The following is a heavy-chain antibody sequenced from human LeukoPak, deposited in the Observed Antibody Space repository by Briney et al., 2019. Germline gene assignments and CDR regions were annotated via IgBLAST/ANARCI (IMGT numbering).Heavy chain of an antibody. Sequence: GGSLRLSCAAAGFDFSSHSMNWVRQAPGKGLEWVSSISSSSSYIYYADSVKGRFTISRDNAKNSLFLQMNSLRAEDTAVYYCASGDYYASSGYHYWGQGTLVTVSS. D-gene: IGHD3-22*01. CDR1: GFDFSSHS. CDR2: ISSSSSYI. CDR3: ASGDYYASSGYHY. V-gene: IGHV3-21*01. J-gene: IGHJ4*02.